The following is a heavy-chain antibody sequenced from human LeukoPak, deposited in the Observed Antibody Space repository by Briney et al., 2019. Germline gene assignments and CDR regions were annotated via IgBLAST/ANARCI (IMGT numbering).Heavy chain of an antibody. V-gene: IGHV1-18*01. Sequence: ASVKVSCKASGYTFTSYGISWVRQARGQGLEWMGWFSAYNGNTNYAQKLQGRVTMTTDTSTSTAYMELRSLRSDDTAVYYCARDLGYCSSTSCYKAFDIWGQGTMVTVSS. D-gene: IGHD2-2*02. J-gene: IGHJ3*02. CDR2: FSAYNGNT. CDR3: ARDLGYCSSTSCYKAFDI. CDR1: GYTFTSYG.